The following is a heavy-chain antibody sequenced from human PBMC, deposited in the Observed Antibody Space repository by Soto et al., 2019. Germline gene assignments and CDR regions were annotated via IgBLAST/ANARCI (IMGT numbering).Heavy chain of an antibody. V-gene: IGHV3-23*01. Sequence: PGGSLRLSCAASGFTFSKYAMAWVRRAPGKGLEWVSAIRGGGGSTYYADSVKGRFTISRDNAKNTLYLQMNSLRAEDTAVYYCARDQKVGATSLPSYGMDVWGQGTTVTVSS. CDR2: IRGGGGST. CDR3: ARDQKVGATSLPSYGMDV. J-gene: IGHJ6*02. CDR1: GFTFSKYA. D-gene: IGHD1-26*01.